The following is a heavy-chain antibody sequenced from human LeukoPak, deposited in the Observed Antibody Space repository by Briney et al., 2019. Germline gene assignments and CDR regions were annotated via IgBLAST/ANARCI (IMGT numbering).Heavy chain of an antibody. Sequence: GASVKVSCKASGYTFTGYYMHWVRQAPGQGLEWMGWINPNSGGTNYAQKFQGRVTMTRDTSISTAYMELSSLRSEDTAVYYCARESAGIAAAGTPWFDPWGQGTLVTVSS. CDR3: ARESAGIAAAGTPWFDP. CDR1: GYTFTGYY. D-gene: IGHD6-13*01. CDR2: INPNSGGT. J-gene: IGHJ5*02. V-gene: IGHV1-2*02.